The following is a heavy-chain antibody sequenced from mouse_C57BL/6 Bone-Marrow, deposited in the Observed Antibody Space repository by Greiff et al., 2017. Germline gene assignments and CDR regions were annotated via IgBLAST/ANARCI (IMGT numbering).Heavy chain of an antibody. CDR3: ATNYYGSSYVLDY. CDR2: IYPRSGNT. CDR1: GYTFTSYG. D-gene: IGHD1-1*01. V-gene: IGHV1-81*01. J-gene: IGHJ2*01. Sequence: VQLMESGAELARPGASVKLSCKASGYTFTSYGISWVKQRTGQGLEWIGEIYPRSGNTYYNEKFKGKATLTADKSSSTAYMELRSLTSEDSAVYFCATNYYGSSYVLDYWGQGTTLTVSS.